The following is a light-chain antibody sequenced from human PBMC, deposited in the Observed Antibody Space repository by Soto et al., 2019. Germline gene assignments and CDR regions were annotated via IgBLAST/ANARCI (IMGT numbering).Light chain of an antibody. CDR3: QQCGSSPWT. V-gene: IGKV3-20*01. CDR1: QGVTTN. J-gene: IGKJ1*01. Sequence: EIVMTQSPGTLSVSPGERATLSCRAGQGVTTNFAWYQQKSGQSPRLLIYDVSIRATGVPARFSGGGSGTDFTLTISRLEPEDFAVYYCQQCGSSPWTFGQGTKVDIK. CDR2: DVS.